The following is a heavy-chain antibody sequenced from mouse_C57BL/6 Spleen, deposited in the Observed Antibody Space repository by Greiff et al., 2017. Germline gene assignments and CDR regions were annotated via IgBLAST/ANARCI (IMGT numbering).Heavy chain of an antibody. V-gene: IGHV1-72*01. CDR3: ARWGYGSSGRDWYFDV. CDR1: GYTFTSYW. J-gene: IGHJ1*03. CDR2: IDPNSGGT. Sequence: QVQLQQSGAELVKPGASVKLSCKASGYTFTSYWMHWVKQRPGRGLEWIGRIDPNSGGTKYNEKFKSKATLTVDKPSSTAYMQLSSLTSEDSAVYYCARWGYGSSGRDWYFDVWGTGTTVTVSS. D-gene: IGHD1-1*01.